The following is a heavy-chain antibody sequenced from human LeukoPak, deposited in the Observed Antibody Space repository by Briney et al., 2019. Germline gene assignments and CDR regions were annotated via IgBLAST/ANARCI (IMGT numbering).Heavy chain of an antibody. V-gene: IGHV1-69*04. Sequence: ASVKVSCKASGGTFTSYGINWVRQAPGLGLEWMGRIIPIVGILNYAQRFQGRVTITADNSTNIAYMELSSLGSEDTAVYYCARGGSYYFYNGMDVWGQGTTVTVSS. CDR1: GGTFTSYG. CDR3: ARGGSYYFYNGMDV. CDR2: IIPIVGIL. J-gene: IGHJ6*02. D-gene: IGHD1-26*01.